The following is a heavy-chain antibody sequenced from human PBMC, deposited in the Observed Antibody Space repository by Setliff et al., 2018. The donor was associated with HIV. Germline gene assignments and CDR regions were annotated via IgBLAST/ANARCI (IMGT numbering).Heavy chain of an antibody. V-gene: IGHV4-30-4*08. CDR3: AREGRGDFNWFDP. CDR1: GGSISSGDYY. J-gene: IGHJ5*02. D-gene: IGHD3-3*01. Sequence: TLSLTCTVSGGSISSGDYYWSWIRQPPGKGLEWIGYIYYSGSTYYNPSLKSRVTISVDTSKNQFSLKLSSVTAADTAVYYCAREGRGDFNWFDPWGQGTLVTVS. CDR2: IYYSGST.